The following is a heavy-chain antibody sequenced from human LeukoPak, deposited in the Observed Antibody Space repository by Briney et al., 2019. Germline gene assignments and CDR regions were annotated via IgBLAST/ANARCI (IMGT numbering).Heavy chain of an antibody. CDR2: ISGRGGST. Sequence: GGSLRLSCAASGFTFSNYSMNWVRQAPGKGLEWVSAISGRGGSTYYADSVKGRFTISRDNSKNTLYLQMNSLRAEDTAVYYCAKVGGLPIVYYFDYWGQGTLVTVSS. J-gene: IGHJ4*02. CDR3: AKVGGLPIVYYFDY. V-gene: IGHV3-23*01. D-gene: IGHD5/OR15-5a*01. CDR1: GFTFSNYS.